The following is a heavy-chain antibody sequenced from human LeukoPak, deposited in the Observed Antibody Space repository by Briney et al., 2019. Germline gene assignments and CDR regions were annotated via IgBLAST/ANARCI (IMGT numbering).Heavy chain of an antibody. Sequence: GGSLRLSCAASGFTFSSYAMSWVRQAPGKGLEWVSSLSGSGATTYYADSVKGRFTMSRDNSKKTLYLQMNSLRAEDTAVYYCAKGVTTVRIYYHGMDVWGQGTTVTVSS. CDR2: LSGSGATT. J-gene: IGHJ6*02. CDR3: AKGVTTVRIYYHGMDV. CDR1: GFTFSSYA. D-gene: IGHD4-17*01. V-gene: IGHV3-23*01.